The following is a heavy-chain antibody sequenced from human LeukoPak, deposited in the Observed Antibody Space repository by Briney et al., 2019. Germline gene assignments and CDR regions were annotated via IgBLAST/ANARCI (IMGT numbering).Heavy chain of an antibody. J-gene: IGHJ4*02. CDR3: ARRYCGITSCYHFDY. CDR2: INPDSGNT. D-gene: IGHD2-2*01. V-gene: IGHV1-2*02. CDR1: GYIFTGYY. Sequence: ASVKVSCKASGYIFTGYYLHWVRQAPGQGLEWMGWINPDSGNTNYAQNFQGRVTMTRDTSITTAYMELSSLRSDDTAVYYCARRYCGITSCYHFDYWGQGTLVTVSS.